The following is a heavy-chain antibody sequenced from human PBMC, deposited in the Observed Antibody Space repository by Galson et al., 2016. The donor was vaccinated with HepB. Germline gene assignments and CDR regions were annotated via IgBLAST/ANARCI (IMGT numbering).Heavy chain of an antibody. CDR2: IYYSGST. Sequence: SLTCTVSGGSISSSSYYWGWIRQPPGKGLEWIGSIYYSGSTYYNPSLKSRVTISVDTSKNQFSLKLSSVTAADTAVYYCARARPVYDIFAGYYPNWFDPWGQGTLVTVSS. CDR3: ARARPVYDIFAGYYPNWFDP. CDR1: GGSISSSSYY. V-gene: IGHV4-39*01. D-gene: IGHD3-9*01. J-gene: IGHJ5*02.